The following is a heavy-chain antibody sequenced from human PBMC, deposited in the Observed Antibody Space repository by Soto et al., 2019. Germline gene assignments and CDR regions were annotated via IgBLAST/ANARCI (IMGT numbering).Heavy chain of an antibody. J-gene: IGHJ4*02. V-gene: IGHV3-30-3*01. CDR2: ISSDGNNQ. D-gene: IGHD3-3*01. CDR3: ARDSRSVFCSGYSHFDY. CDR1: GFTSSSYA. Sequence: QVHLLESGGGVVQPGRSLRLSCAASGFTSSSYALHWVRQAPGRGLEWVAVISSDGNNQYYVDSVKGRFTISRDNSKNTLYLQMNSLRTEDTAVYYCARDSRSVFCSGYSHFDYWCQGNLVTVSS.